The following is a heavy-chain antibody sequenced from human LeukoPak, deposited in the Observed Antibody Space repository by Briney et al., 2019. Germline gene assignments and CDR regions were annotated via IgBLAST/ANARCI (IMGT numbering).Heavy chain of an antibody. J-gene: IGHJ4*02. CDR1: GGSISSYY. CDR3: AREPSSKMGDFDY. CDR2: IYTSGST. V-gene: IGHV4-4*09. D-gene: IGHD1-14*01. Sequence: SETLSLTCTVSGGSISSYYWSWIRQPPGKGLEWIGYIYTSGSTNYNPSLKSRVTISVDTSKNQFSLKLSSVTAADTAVYYCAREPSSKMGDFDYWGQGTLVTVSS.